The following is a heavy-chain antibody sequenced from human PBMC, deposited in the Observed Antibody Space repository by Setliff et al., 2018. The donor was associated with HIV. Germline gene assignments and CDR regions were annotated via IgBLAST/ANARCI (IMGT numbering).Heavy chain of an antibody. CDR2: ITRSSDYI. Sequence: PGGSLRLSCAASGFSFSNDWMNWVRQAPGKGLEWVSSITRSSDYIWYADSVKGRFTISRDNAKNSLNLQMNSLSAEDTAVYYCARDGTTLLAAMDVWGKGTTVTVSS. V-gene: IGHV3-21*01. D-gene: IGHD1-7*01. J-gene: IGHJ6*03. CDR3: ARDGTTLLAAMDV. CDR1: GFSFSNDW.